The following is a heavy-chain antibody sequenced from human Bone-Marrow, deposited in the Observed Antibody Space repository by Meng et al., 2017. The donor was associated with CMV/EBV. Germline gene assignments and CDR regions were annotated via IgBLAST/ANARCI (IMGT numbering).Heavy chain of an antibody. V-gene: IGHV1-2*02. CDR1: GYSFTGYY. CDR3: ARGEEDIVVVPAAASYGMDV. J-gene: IGHJ6*02. D-gene: IGHD2-2*01. CDR2: INPNSGGT. Sequence: ASAKVSCKASGYSFTGYYMHWVRQAPGQGLEWMGWINPNSGGTNYAQKFQGRVTMTRDTSISTAYMELSRLRSDDTAVYYCARGEEDIVVVPAAASYGMDVWGQGTTVTVSS.